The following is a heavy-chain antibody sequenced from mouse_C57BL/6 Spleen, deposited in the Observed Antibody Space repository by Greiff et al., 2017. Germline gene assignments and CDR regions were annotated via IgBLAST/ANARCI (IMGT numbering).Heavy chain of an antibody. CDR2: ISYSGST. Sequence: EVMLVESGPGLAKPSQTLSLTCSFTGFSITSDYWNLIRTFPGNKLEYMGYISYSGSTYYSPSLKSRISITRDTSKNQYYRQVNSVTTEDTATYYCARGGTGTRYFDVWGTGTTVTVSS. CDR1: GFSITSDY. J-gene: IGHJ1*03. V-gene: IGHV3-8*01. D-gene: IGHD4-1*01. CDR3: ARGGTGTRYFDV.